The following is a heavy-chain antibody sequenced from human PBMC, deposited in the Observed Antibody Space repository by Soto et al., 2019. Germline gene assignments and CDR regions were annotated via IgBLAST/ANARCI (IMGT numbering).Heavy chain of an antibody. Sequence: VQLVESGGGLMQPGGSLRLSCAASGFSVNSNFMNWVRKAPGKGLEWVSFTPRTWATLYADSVKGCVVVSRDDANHAVYPGLSSLTVDDTAVYYCRARLLTASFEVWGTGTVVTVSA. J-gene: IGHJ3*01. V-gene: IGHV3-53*01. D-gene: IGHD2-21*02. CDR3: RARLLTASFEV. CDR2: TPRTWAT. CDR1: GFSVNSNF.